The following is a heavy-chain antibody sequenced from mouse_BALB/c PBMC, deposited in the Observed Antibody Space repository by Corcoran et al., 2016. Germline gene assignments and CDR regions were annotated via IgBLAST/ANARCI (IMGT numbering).Heavy chain of an antibody. J-gene: IGHJ2*01. CDR1: GYTFTIYG. V-gene: IGHV9-1*02. D-gene: IGHD2-4*01. CDR3: ARSKISLDY. Sequence: QIQLVQSGPELKKPGETVKISCKASGYTFTIYGMNWVKQAPGKGLKWMGWINTYTGEPTYADDFKGRFAFSLETSASTAYLQINNLKNEDMATYFCARSKISLDYWGQGTTLTVSS. CDR2: INTYTGEP.